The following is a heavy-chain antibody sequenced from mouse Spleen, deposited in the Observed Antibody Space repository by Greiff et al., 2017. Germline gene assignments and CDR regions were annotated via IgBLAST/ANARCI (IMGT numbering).Heavy chain of an antibody. D-gene: IGHD1-1*01. V-gene: IGHV1-69*01. J-gene: IGHJ4*01. Sequence: QVQLQQSGAELVMPGASVKMSCKASGYTFTDYWMHWVKQRPGQGLEWIGAIDTSDSYTSYNQKFKGKATLTVDESSSTAYMQLSSLTSEDSAVYYCARIRGNTVLYAMDYWGQGTSVTVSS. CDR1: GYTFTDYW. CDR3: ARIRGNTVLYAMDY. CDR2: IDTSDSYT.